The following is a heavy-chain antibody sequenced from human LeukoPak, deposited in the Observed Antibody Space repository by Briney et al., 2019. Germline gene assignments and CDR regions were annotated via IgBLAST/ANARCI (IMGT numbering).Heavy chain of an antibody. J-gene: IGHJ4*02. CDR3: AKVSSSWYLSDY. V-gene: IGHV3-23*01. D-gene: IGHD6-13*01. CDR1: GFTFSIYG. Sequence: GGSLRLSCAASGFTFSIYGMGWVRQAPGKGLEWVSGISGNGAGTYYADSVKGRFTISRDNSKNTLYLQMNSLRAEDTAVYYCAKVSSSWYLSDYWGQGTLVTVSP. CDR2: ISGNGAGT.